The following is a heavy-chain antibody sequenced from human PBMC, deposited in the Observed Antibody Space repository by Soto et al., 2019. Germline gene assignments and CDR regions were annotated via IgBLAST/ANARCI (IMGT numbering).Heavy chain of an antibody. CDR1: GFTFSDHY. CDR3: GVSRYQLPSSRFHYYGMDV. Sequence: GGSLRLSCAASGFTFSDHYMDWVRQAPGKGLEWVGRIRNKANSYTTEYAASVKGRFTISRDDSKNSMYLQMNSLKTEDTAMYYCGVSRYQLPSSRFHYYGMDVWGQGTTVTVSS. CDR2: IRNKANSYTT. D-gene: IGHD2-2*01. V-gene: IGHV3-72*01. J-gene: IGHJ6*02.